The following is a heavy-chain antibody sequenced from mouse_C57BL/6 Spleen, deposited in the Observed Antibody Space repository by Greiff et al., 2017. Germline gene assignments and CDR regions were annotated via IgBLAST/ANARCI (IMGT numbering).Heavy chain of an antibody. CDR1: GFTFSDYG. CDR2: ISNLAYSI. V-gene: IGHV5-15*01. D-gene: IGHD1-1*01. J-gene: IGHJ1*03. CDR3: ARGSYYGSSYVRYFDV. Sequence: EVMLVESGGGLVQPGGSLKLSCAASGFTFSDYGMAWVRQAPRKGPEWVAFISNLAYSIYYADTVTGRFTISRENAKNTLYLEMSSLRSEDTAMYYCARGSYYGSSYVRYFDVWGTGTTVTVSS.